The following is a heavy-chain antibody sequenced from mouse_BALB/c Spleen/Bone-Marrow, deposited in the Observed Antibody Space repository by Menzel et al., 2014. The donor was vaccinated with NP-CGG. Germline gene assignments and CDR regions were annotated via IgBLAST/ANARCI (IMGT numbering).Heavy chain of an antibody. J-gene: IGHJ4*01. CDR2: IDPANGNT. D-gene: IGHD2-3*01. CDR3: ARGLLQYYYAMDY. Sequence: EVKLVESGAELVKPGASVKLSCTASGFNIKDTYMHWVKQRPEQGLEWIGRIDPANGNTKYDPKFQGKATITADTSSNTTYLQLSSLTSEDAAIYYYARGLLQYYYAMDYWGQGTSVTVSS. CDR1: GFNIKDTY. V-gene: IGHV14-3*02.